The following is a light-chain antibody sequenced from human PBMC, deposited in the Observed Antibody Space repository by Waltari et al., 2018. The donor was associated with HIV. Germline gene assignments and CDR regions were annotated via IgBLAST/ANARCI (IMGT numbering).Light chain of an antibody. CDR2: RDS. CDR3: HVWDSSTVV. Sequence: SYELTQPLSVSVALGQTARITCGGNNIGSKNVHWYQQKPGQAPVLVIYRDSNRPPGIPERFSGSNSGNTATLTISRAQAGDEADYYCHVWDSSTVVFGGGTKLTVL. J-gene: IGLJ2*01. V-gene: IGLV3-9*01. CDR1: NIGSKN.